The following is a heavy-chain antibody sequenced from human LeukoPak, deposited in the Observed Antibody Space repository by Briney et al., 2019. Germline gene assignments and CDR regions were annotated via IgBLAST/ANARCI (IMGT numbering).Heavy chain of an antibody. J-gene: IGHJ4*02. CDR1: GFTFSDYL. Sequence: GGSLRLSCGASGFTFSDYLMDWFRQTPGKGLEWVARIRVKASSYTTEYAASVEGRFVISRDNAKNSLHLQMNSLRAEDTALYFCAKAGTYYRDGSGNGYYNYFENWGQGTPVTVSS. V-gene: IGHV3-72*01. D-gene: IGHD3-22*01. CDR2: IRVKASSYTT. CDR3: AKAGTYYRDGSGNGYYNYFEN.